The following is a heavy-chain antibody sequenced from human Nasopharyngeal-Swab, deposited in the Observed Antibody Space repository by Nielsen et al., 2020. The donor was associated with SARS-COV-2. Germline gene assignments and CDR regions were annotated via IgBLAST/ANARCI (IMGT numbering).Heavy chain of an antibody. Sequence: ASVKVSCKTSGYIFTTYFVHWVRQAPGQGLEWVGVINIGDGATSHAQKFQGRLTMTADTSTRTVYMELSSLLSEDTAVYYCASRGGDTSTGVKDWGQGTLVTVSS. V-gene: IGHV1-46*01. D-gene: IGHD2-21*02. CDR1: GYIFTTYF. CDR2: INIGDGAT. J-gene: IGHJ4*02. CDR3: ASRGGDTSTGVKD.